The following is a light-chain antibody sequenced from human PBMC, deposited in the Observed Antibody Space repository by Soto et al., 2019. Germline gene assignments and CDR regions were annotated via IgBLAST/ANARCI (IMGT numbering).Light chain of an antibody. CDR3: QQYGSSPLT. CDR1: QSVSIDY. Sequence: DIVLTQTPGTLSLSPGERATLSCRARQSVSIDYLAWYQQKPGQTPTLLIYRASSRATGIPDRFSGSGSGTDFTLTISRLEPEDSAVYYCQQYGSSPLTFGGGTKVEIK. J-gene: IGKJ4*01. V-gene: IGKV3-20*01. CDR2: RAS.